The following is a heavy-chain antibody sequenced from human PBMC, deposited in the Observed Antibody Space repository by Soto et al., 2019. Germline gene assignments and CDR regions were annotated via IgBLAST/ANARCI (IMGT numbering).Heavy chain of an antibody. J-gene: IGHJ5*02. CDR2: IYYSGIT. D-gene: IGHD3-22*01. V-gene: IGHV4-39*01. Sequence: PSETLSLTCTVSGDSISSSNYYWGWIRQPPGKGLEWIANIYYSGITYCNPSLKSRVAISVDTSKNQFSLKLSSVSAADTAIYYCARSNSGYYKWFDPWGQGTXXXVSS. CDR3: ARSNSGYYKWFDP. CDR1: GDSISSSNYY.